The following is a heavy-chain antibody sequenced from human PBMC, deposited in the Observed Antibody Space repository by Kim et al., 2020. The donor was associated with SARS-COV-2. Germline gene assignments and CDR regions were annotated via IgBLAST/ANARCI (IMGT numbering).Heavy chain of an antibody. CDR3: ARGRGRDGYNGGLRNYGMDV. CDR2: INHSGST. V-gene: IGHV4-34*01. CDR1: GGSFSGYY. D-gene: IGHD5-12*01. Sequence: SETLSLTCAVYGGSFSGYYWSWIRQPPGKGLEWIGEINHSGSTNYNPSLKSRVTISVDTSKNQFSLKLSSVTAADTAVYYCARGRGRDGYNGGLRNYGMDVWGQGTTVTVSS. J-gene: IGHJ6*02.